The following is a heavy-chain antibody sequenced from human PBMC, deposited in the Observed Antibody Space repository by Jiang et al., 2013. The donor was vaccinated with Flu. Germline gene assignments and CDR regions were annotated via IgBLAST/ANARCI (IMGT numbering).Heavy chain of an antibody. J-gene: IGHJ4*02. D-gene: IGHD3-22*01. CDR3: ARSTMIVVVAGFDY. CDR1: GGSISSYY. CDR2: IYYSGST. V-gene: IGHV4-59*08. Sequence: GPGLVKPSETLSLTCTVSGGSISSYYWSWIRQPPGKGLEWIGYIYYSGSTNYNPSLKSRVTISVDTSKNQFSLKLSSVTAADTAVYYCARSTMIVVVAGFDYWGQGTLVTVSS.